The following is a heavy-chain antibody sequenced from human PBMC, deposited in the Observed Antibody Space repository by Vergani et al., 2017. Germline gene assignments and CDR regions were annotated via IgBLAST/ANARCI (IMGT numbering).Heavy chain of an antibody. CDR2: IYSGGST. D-gene: IGHD3-22*01. CDR1: GFTVSRYY. Sequence: EVQLVESGGGLVQPGGSLRLSCAASGFTVSRYYMSWVRQAPGKGLEWVSVIYSGGSTYYADYVKGRFTISRHNSKNTLYRQMNRLSAEDTAVYYCASHYDSSAKDAFDIWGQGRMVTVSS. CDR3: ASHYDSSAKDAFDI. V-gene: IGHV3-53*04. J-gene: IGHJ3*02.